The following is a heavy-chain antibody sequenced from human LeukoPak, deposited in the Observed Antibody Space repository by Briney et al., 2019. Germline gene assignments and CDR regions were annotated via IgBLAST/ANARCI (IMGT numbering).Heavy chain of an antibody. CDR1: GFTFSSYS. CDR3: ARGTNVVPAAAINDY. CDR2: ISYNSVHI. V-gene: IGHV3-21*01. D-gene: IGHD2-2*01. J-gene: IGHJ4*02. Sequence: GGSLRLSCAASGFTFSSYSMNWVRQAPGKGLEWASSISYNSVHIYYADSVKGRFAISRDNAKKSLSLQMNSLRAEDTAVYYCARGTNVVPAAAINDYWGQGTLVTVSS.